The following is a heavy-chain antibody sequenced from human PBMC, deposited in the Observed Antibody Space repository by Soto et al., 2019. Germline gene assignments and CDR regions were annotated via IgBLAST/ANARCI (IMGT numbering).Heavy chain of an antibody. CDR2: FDPEDGET. V-gene: IGHV1-24*01. CDR3: AAELAYCGGDCYPGLVY. CDR1: GYTLTELS. Sequence: TSVKVSCKVSGYTLTELSMHWVRQAPGKGLEWMGGFDPEDGETIYAQKFQGRVTMTEDTSTDTAYMELSSLRSEDTAVYYCAAELAYCGGDCYPGLVYWGQGTLVTVSS. D-gene: IGHD2-21*02. J-gene: IGHJ4*02.